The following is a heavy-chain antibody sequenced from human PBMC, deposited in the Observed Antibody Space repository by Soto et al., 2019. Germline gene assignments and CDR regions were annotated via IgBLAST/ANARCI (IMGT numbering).Heavy chain of an antibody. CDR1: GFSFSSFE. CDR2: ISDSGSTM. V-gene: IGHV3-48*03. Sequence: EVILVGSGGGFARPGGALRLSCATSGFSFSSFEMIWVRQAPGKGLEWISYISDSGSTMYYADSVKGRFTISRDNAKNSLYLQMSSLRVEDTALYYCARSTVTSDWGQGTQVTVSS. CDR3: ARSTVTSD. D-gene: IGHD4-17*01. J-gene: IGHJ4*02.